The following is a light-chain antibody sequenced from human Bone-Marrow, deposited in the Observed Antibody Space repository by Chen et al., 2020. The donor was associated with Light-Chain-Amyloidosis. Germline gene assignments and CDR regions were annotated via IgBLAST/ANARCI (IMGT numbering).Light chain of an antibody. Sequence: QSALTQPASVSGSPGQSITISCTGTSSDVGGYNYVSWYQQHPGKAPNLMIYEVSNRPSGVSNRFSGSKSGNTASLTISGLQAEDEADYYCSSFTSSSSYVFGPGTKVTVL. CDR2: EVS. CDR3: SSFTSSSSYV. CDR1: SSDVGGYNY. J-gene: IGLJ1*01. V-gene: IGLV2-14*01.